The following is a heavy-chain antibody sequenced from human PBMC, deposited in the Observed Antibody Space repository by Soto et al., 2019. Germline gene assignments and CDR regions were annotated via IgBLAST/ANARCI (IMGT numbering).Heavy chain of an antibody. Sequence: SETLSLTCAVSGGSISSGGYSWSWVRQPPGKGLEWIGYIYHSGSTYYNPSLKSRVTISVDTSKNQFSLKLSSVTAADTAVYYCARDKITGLFDYWGQGTLVTVSS. CDR1: GGSISSGGYS. V-gene: IGHV4-30-2*01. D-gene: IGHD2-8*02. CDR3: ARDKITGLFDY. J-gene: IGHJ4*02. CDR2: IYHSGST.